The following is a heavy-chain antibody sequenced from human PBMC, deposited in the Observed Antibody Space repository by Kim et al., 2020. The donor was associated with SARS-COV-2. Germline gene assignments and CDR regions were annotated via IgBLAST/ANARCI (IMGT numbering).Heavy chain of an antibody. Sequence: GGSLRLSCAASGFTFSSYSMNWVRQAPGKGLEWVSSISSSSSDIYYADSATGRFTISRENAKNSQYLQMNSLRAEDKAGYYCARAISQPAGYSRGCFNYWGQRALVTVSS. CDR3: ARAISQPAGYSRGCFNY. V-gene: IGHV3-21*04. D-gene: IGHD6-19*01. CDR1: GFTFSSYS. CDR2: ISSSSSDI. J-gene: IGHJ4*02.